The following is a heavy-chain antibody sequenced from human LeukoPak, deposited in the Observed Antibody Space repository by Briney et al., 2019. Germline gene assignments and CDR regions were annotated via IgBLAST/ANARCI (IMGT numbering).Heavy chain of an antibody. CDR2: ISYTGST. V-gene: IGHV4-59*01. Sequence: SETLSLTCTVSGGSISRYYWSWIRQPPGKGLEWIGYISYTGSTTYNSSLKSRVTISLDTSQNQFSLKLTSVTPADTAVYYCARSPLRYFDWLLSDYYYYYYYMDVWGKGTTVTISS. CDR3: ARSPLRYFDWLLSDYYYYYYYMDV. D-gene: IGHD3-9*01. CDR1: GGSISRYY. J-gene: IGHJ6*03.